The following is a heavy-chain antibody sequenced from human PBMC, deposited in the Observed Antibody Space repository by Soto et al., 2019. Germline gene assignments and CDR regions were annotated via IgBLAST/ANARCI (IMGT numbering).Heavy chain of an antibody. Sequence: PGGSLRLSCAASGFTFSDYYISWIRQAPGKGLEWVSYISSSGSTIYYADSVKGRFSISRDDAKSIAYLQMNSLKTEDTALYYCTRDIVGATGFDYWGQGTLVTVSS. CDR2: ISSSGSTI. CDR1: GFTFSDYY. CDR3: TRDIVGATGFDY. J-gene: IGHJ4*02. D-gene: IGHD1-26*01. V-gene: IGHV3-11*01.